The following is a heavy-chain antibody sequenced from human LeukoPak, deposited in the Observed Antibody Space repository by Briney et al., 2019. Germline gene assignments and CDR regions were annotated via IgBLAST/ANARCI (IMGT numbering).Heavy chain of an antibody. CDR1: GYTFTGHY. Sequence: ASVKVSCKASGYTFTGHYMHWVRQAPGQGLEWMGWINPNSGGTNYAQKFQGRVTMTRDTSISTAYMELSRLRSDDTAVYYCARDQDSGFFRPPYGRAVGAKGTTAPVP. CDR2: INPNSGGT. J-gene: IGHJ6*04. D-gene: IGHD3-10*01. V-gene: IGHV1-2*02. CDR3: ARDQDSGFFRPPYGRAV.